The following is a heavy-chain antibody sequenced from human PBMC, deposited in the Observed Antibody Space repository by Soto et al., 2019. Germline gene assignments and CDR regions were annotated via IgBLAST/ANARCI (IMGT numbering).Heavy chain of an antibody. J-gene: IGHJ4*02. D-gene: IGHD5-18*01. CDR1: GFTFSSYG. Sequence: GGSLRLSCAASGFTFSSYGMHWVRQAPGKGLEWVAVISYDGSNKYYADSVKGRFTISRDNSKNTLYLQMNSLRAEDTAVYYCAKDQGRGGYSYGYFSPYFDHWGQGTLVTVSS. CDR3: AKDQGRGGYSYGYFSPYFDH. V-gene: IGHV3-30*18. CDR2: ISYDGSNK.